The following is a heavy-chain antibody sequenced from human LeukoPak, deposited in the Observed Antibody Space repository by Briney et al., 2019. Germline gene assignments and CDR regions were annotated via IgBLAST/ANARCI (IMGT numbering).Heavy chain of an antibody. Sequence: SETLSLTCTVSGGSISSSSYYWGWLRQPPGKGLEWIGSINYSGSTYYNPSLKSRATLSVDPTKTQFSLKHSSGTAADTAVYYCGRVERYCSSTSCNLWMSYRDVWGKGSTVTVS. CDR2: INYSGST. D-gene: IGHD2-2*01. V-gene: IGHV4-39*07. J-gene: IGHJ6*03. CDR3: GRVERYCSSTSCNLWMSYRDV. CDR1: GGSISSSSYY.